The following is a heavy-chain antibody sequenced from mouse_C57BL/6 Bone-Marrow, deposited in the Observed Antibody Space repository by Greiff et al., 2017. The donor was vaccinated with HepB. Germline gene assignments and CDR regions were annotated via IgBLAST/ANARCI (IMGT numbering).Heavy chain of an antibody. V-gene: IGHV1-26*01. CDR3: ARLLRYYFDY. Sequence: EVKLQQSGPELVKPGASVKISCKASGYTFTDYYMNWVKQSHGKSLEWIGDINPNNGGTSYNQKFKGKATLTVDKSSSTAYMELRSLTSEDSAVYYCARLLRYYFDYWGQGTTLTVSS. D-gene: IGHD1-1*01. J-gene: IGHJ2*01. CDR2: INPNNGGT. CDR1: GYTFTDYY.